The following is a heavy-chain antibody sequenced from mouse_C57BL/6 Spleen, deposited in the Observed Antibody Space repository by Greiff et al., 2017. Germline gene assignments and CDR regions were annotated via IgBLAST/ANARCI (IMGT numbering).Heavy chain of an antibody. Sequence: EVMLVESGGGLVQPGGSLSLSCAASGFTFTDYYMSWVRQPPGKALEWLGFIRNKANGYTTEYSASVKGRFTISRDNSQSILYLQMNALRAEDSATYYCARSGLLPSWYFDVWGTGTTVTVSS. CDR3: ARSGLLPSWYFDV. D-gene: IGHD2-3*01. CDR2: IRNKANGYTT. CDR1: GFTFTDYY. J-gene: IGHJ1*03. V-gene: IGHV7-3*01.